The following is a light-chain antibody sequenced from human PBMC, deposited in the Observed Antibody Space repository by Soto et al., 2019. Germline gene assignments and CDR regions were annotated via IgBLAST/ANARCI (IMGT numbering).Light chain of an antibody. Sequence: QSVLTQPPSASGTPGQRVTISFSGSSSNIGSNYVYWYQQLPGTAPKLLMSTDSQRPSGVPDRFSGSKSGTSASLAISGLRSEDEADYYCAAWDDSLSSYVFGIGTKLTVL. J-gene: IGLJ1*01. CDR1: SSNIGSNY. CDR2: TDS. V-gene: IGLV1-47*01. CDR3: AAWDDSLSSYV.